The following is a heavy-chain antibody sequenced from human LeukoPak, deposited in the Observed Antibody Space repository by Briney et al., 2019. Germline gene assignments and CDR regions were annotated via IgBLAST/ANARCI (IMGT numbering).Heavy chain of an antibody. CDR2: IRYDGSNK. Sequence: GGSLRLSCAASGLTFSNYGMHWVRQAPGKGLEWVAFIRYDGSNKYYADSVKGRFTISRDNSKNTLYLQMNSLRAEDTAVYYCAKDGILTGIDAFDIWGQGTMVTVSS. CDR1: GLTFSNYG. D-gene: IGHD3-9*01. J-gene: IGHJ3*02. V-gene: IGHV3-30*02. CDR3: AKDGILTGIDAFDI.